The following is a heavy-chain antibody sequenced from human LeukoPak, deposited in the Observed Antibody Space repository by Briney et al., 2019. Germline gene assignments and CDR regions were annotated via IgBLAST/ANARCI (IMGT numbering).Heavy chain of an antibody. J-gene: IGHJ4*02. D-gene: IGHD6-13*01. CDR1: GDSIKTYY. Sequence: PSETLSLTCSVSGDSIKTYYWNWLRQPPGKGLEWIANIYYSGITSYNHSLRSRVTMSVDTSTNQVSLNLNSVTTADTAVYYCAAGGGYSSAWSLWGQGTLVTVSS. CDR2: IYYSGIT. V-gene: IGHV4-59*01. CDR3: AAGGGYSSAWSL.